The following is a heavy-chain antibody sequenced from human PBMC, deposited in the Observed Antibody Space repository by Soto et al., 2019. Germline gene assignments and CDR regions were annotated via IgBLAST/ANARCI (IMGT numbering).Heavy chain of an antibody. V-gene: IGHV1-18*01. CDR3: AAAMVRGVDAFDI. J-gene: IGHJ3*02. CDR2: ISAYNGNT. D-gene: IGHD3-10*01. Sequence: SVKVSCKASGGTFSSYTISWVRQAPGQGLEGMGWISAYNGNTNYAQKLQGRVTMTTDTSTSTAYMELRSLRSDDTAVYYCAAAMVRGVDAFDIWGQGTMVTVSS. CDR1: GGTFSSYT.